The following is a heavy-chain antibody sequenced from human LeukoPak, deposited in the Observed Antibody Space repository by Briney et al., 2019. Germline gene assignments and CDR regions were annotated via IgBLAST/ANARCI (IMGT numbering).Heavy chain of an antibody. CDR1: GYTFTNYG. CDR2: ISAYNENT. V-gene: IGHV1-18*01. CDR3: ARDHGKQWPRYNWFDP. J-gene: IGHJ5*02. Sequence: ASVKVSCKASGYTFTNYGISWVRQAPGQGLEWMGWISAYNENTNYAQKFQGRVTMTTDKSTSTAYMELRSLRSDDTAVYYCARDHGKQWPRYNWFDPWGQGTLVTVSS. D-gene: IGHD6-19*01.